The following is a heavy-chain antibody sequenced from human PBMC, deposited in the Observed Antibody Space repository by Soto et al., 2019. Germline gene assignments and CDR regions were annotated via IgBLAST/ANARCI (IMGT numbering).Heavy chain of an antibody. D-gene: IGHD2-21*02. CDR3: ARGPVVTPFVDY. Sequence: SETLSLTCTVSGGSVTSGNYFWNWIRQPPGKGLEWIGHIYYSGSTNYNPSLKSRVSISIDASKNQFSLKLSSVTAADTAIYYCARGPVVTPFVDYWGQGILVTVSS. CDR1: GGSVTSGNYF. V-gene: IGHV4-61*01. CDR2: IYYSGST. J-gene: IGHJ4*02.